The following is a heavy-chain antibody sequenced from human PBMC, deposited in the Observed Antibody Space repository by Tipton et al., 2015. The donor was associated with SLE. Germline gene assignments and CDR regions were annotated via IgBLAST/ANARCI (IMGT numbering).Heavy chain of an antibody. Sequence: TLSLTCTVSGGSISSYYWSWIRQPPGKGLEWIGHIYYSGSTNYNPSLKSRVTISVDTSKNQFSLKLSSVTAADTAVYYCARGRRGAAAGDYYYYYMDVWGKGTTVTVSS. D-gene: IGHD6-13*01. CDR3: ARGRRGAAAGDYYYYYMDV. CDR2: IYYSGST. J-gene: IGHJ6*03. V-gene: IGHV4-59*01. CDR1: GGSISSYY.